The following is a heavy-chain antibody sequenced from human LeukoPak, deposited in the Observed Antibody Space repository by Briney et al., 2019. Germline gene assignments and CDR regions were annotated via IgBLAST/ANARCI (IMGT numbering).Heavy chain of an antibody. V-gene: IGHV3-23*01. D-gene: IGHD4-17*01. J-gene: IGHJ4*02. CDR2: ISGSGGST. CDR3: AKDVNVKRFMTTVTYFDY. CDR1: GFTFSSYA. Sequence: GGSLRLSCAASGFTFSSYAMSWVRQAPGKGLEWVSAISGSGGSTYYADSVKGRFTISRDNSKNTLYLQMNSLRAEDTAVYYCAKDVNVKRFMTTVTYFDYWGQGTLVTVSS.